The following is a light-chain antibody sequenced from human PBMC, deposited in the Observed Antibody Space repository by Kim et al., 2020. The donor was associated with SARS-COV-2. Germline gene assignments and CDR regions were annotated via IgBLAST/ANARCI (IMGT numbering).Light chain of an antibody. CDR3: QKYNGAPWT. J-gene: IGKJ1*01. V-gene: IGKV1-27*01. CDR1: EDVANY. Sequence: ASVGDRVTITCRASEDVANYLAWYQQKPGKVPQVLICDASTLQSGVPSRFSGSGYGTEFTLTIGSVQPEDVATYYCQKYNGAPWTFGPGTQVEIK. CDR2: DAS.